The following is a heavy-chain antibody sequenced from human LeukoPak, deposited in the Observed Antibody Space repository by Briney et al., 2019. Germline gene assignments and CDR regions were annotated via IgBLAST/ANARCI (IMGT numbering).Heavy chain of an antibody. CDR2: IYYSGST. J-gene: IGHJ3*02. CDR1: GGSISSSSYY. V-gene: IGHV4-39*01. D-gene: IGHD2-2*01. Sequence: PSETLPLTCTVSGGSISSSSYYWGWIRQPPGKGLEWIGSIYYSGSTYYNPSLKSRVTISVDTSKNQFSLKLSSVTAADTAVYYCARRGSPCSRNRAFDIWGQGTMVTVSS. CDR3: ARRGSPCSRNRAFDI.